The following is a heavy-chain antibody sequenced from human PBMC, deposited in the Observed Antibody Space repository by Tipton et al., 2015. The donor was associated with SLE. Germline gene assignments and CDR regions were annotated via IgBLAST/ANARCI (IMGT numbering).Heavy chain of an antibody. J-gene: IGHJ3*01. Sequence: SLRLSCAASGFTFDDYAMHWVRQAPGKGLEWVSGISWNSGSIGYADSVKGRFTISRDNAKNSLYLQMNSLGAEDTALYYCAKGPSYYYDSSPNWGQGTMVTVSS. D-gene: IGHD3-22*01. CDR1: GFTFDDYA. CDR3: AKGPSYYYDSSPN. CDR2: ISWNSGSI. V-gene: IGHV3-9*01.